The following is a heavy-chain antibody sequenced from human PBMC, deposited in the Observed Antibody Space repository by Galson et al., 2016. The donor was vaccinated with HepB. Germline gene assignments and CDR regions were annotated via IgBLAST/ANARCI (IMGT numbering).Heavy chain of an antibody. J-gene: IGHJ3*02. D-gene: IGHD3-10*01. CDR1: GYTFSSYA. V-gene: IGHV1-18*01. Sequence: VKVSCKASGYTFSSYAITWVRQAPGQGLEWMGWISASTGTTNYARRLQGRVTLTTDTSTSTAYMELRNMRSGDAAVYYCARRVRGTYDAFDIWGLGTMVTVSS. CDR3: ARRVRGTYDAFDI. CDR2: ISASTGTT.